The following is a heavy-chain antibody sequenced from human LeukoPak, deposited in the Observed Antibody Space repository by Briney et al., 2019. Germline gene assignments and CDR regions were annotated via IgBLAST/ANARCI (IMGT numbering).Heavy chain of an antibody. D-gene: IGHD3-10*01. V-gene: IGHV3-48*01. Sequence: GGPLRLSCAASGFTFNNYSMNWVRQAPGKGLEWVSYISNTSVTISYADSVKGRFTISRDNAKNSLYLQMNSLRVEDTAVYYCARISMIRGVTWYYYYMDVWGKGTTVTVSS. CDR1: GFTFNNYS. J-gene: IGHJ6*03. CDR2: ISNTSVTI. CDR3: ARISMIRGVTWYYYYMDV.